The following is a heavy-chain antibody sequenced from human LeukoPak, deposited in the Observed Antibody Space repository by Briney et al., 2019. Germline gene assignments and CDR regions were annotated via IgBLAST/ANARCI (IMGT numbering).Heavy chain of an antibody. Sequence: GGSLRLSCAASGLTFSSYAMSWVRQAPGKGLEWVSAITGSGGSTYYADSVKGRFTISRDNSKNTLYLQMNSLRAEDTAVYYCAKGFKVSSGWYYFDYWGQGTLVTVSS. CDR1: GLTFSSYA. V-gene: IGHV3-23*01. CDR3: AKGFKVSSGWYYFDY. J-gene: IGHJ4*02. CDR2: ITGSGGST. D-gene: IGHD6-19*01.